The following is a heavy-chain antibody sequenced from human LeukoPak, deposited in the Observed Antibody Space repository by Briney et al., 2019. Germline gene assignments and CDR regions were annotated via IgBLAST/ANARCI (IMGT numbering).Heavy chain of an antibody. D-gene: IGHD4-23*01. CDR3: AKDRHYGGTSIDS. Sequence: QPGGSLRLSCAASGFIFINYGIHWVGQAPGKGLEWVALIRNDGSEKQYADPVKGRFTISRDNSRNTVYLQMNSLRPEDTAVYYCAKDRHYGGTSIDSWGQGTLVTVSS. V-gene: IGHV3-30*02. CDR1: GFIFINYG. CDR2: IRNDGSEK. J-gene: IGHJ4*02.